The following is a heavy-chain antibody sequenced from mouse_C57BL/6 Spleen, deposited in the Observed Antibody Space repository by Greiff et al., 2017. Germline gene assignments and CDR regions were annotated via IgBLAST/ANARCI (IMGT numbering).Heavy chain of an antibody. V-gene: IGHV8-12*01. CDR3: ARRGSTEGFAY. Sequence: QVQLKESGPGILQSSQTLSLTCSFSGFSLSTSGMGVSWIRLPSGKGLEWLAHIYWDDDKRYNPSLKSRLTISKDTSRNQVFLKITSVDTADTATYDCARRGSTEGFAYWGQGTLVTVSA. J-gene: IGHJ3*01. CDR1: GFSLSTSGMG. CDR2: IYWDDDK.